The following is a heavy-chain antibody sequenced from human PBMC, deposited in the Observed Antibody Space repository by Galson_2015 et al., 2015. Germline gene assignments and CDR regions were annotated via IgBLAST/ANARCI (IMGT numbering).Heavy chain of an antibody. CDR1: GYTFTSYY. CDR3: ARDRRRLPGITSAGTSDY. V-gene: IGHV1-46*01. J-gene: IGHJ4*02. Sequence: SVKVSCKAFGYTFTSYYIHWVRQAPGQGLEWMGIIYPSGGSTTYAQKFQGRVTMTRDTSTSTVYMELHSLRFEDTAVYYCARDRRRLPGITSAGTSDYWGQGALVTVSS. D-gene: IGHD6-13*01. CDR2: IYPSGGST.